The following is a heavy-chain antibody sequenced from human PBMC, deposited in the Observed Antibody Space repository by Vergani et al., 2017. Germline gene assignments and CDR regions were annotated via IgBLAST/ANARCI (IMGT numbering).Heavy chain of an antibody. CDR3: ARGRGYSGYDFGPRGGMFDY. V-gene: IGHV1-8*02. J-gene: IGHJ4*02. CDR2: MNPKSGNT. D-gene: IGHD5-12*01. CDR1: GGTFSSYA. Sequence: QVQLVQSGAEVKKPGSSVKVSCKASGGTFSSYAISWVRQATGQGLEWMGWMNPKSGNTGYAQKVQGRVTMNRTTSISTAYMELSSLRSEDTAVYYCARGRGYSGYDFGPRGGMFDYWGQGTLVTVSS.